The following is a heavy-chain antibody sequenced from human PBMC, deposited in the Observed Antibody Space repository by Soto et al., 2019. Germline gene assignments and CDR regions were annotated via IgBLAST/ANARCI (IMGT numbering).Heavy chain of an antibody. CDR2: ISAYNGNT. V-gene: IGHV1-18*01. CDR1: GYIFASYA. Sequence: ASVKVSCKASGYIFASYAISWVRQAPGQGLEWMGWISAYNGNTNYAQKLQGRVTMTTDTSTSTAYMELRSLRSDDTAVYYCAREDSSGWYDYWGQGTLVTVSS. J-gene: IGHJ4*02. CDR3: AREDSSGWYDY. D-gene: IGHD6-19*01.